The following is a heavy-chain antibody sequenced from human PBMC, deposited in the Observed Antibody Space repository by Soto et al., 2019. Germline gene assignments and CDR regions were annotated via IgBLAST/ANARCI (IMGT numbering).Heavy chain of an antibody. CDR3: AKAPALLDYGDYGPSDY. CDR2: ISGSGGST. V-gene: IGHV3-23*01. D-gene: IGHD4-17*01. CDR1: GFTFSSYA. J-gene: IGHJ4*02. Sequence: GGSLRLSCAASGFTFSSYAMSWVRQAPGKGLEWVSAISGSGGSTYYADSVKGRFTISRDNSKNTLYLQMNSLRAEDTAVYYCAKAPALLDYGDYGPSDYWGQGTLVTVSS.